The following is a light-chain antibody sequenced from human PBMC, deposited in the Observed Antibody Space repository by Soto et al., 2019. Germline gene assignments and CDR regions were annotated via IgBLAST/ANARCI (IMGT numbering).Light chain of an antibody. J-gene: IGKJ2*01. CDR2: KVS. V-gene: IGKV2-30*01. CDR3: LQGTHGPYT. Sequence: DVVMTQSPLSLPVTLGQPASISCRSSQSLVSSDGNTYLNWFLQRPGQSPRRLIYKVSDRDSGVXDXFSGSGSGTDFTLKISRVEAEDVGVYSCLQGTHGPYTFGQGTKLEIK. CDR1: QSLVSSDGNTY.